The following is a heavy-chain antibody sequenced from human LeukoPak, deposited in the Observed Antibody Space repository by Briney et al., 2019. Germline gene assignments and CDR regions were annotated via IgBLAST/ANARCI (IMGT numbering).Heavy chain of an antibody. Sequence: SETLSLTCTVSGGSLSSSSYYWGWIRQPPGTGLGWLGSIYYSGSTYYNPSLKSRVTISVDTSSSQFSLKLSSLTAADTAVYYCARHSEGLIYWGQGTLVTVSS. CDR1: GGSLSSSSYY. CDR3: ARHSEGLIY. V-gene: IGHV4-39*01. CDR2: IYYSGST. J-gene: IGHJ4*02.